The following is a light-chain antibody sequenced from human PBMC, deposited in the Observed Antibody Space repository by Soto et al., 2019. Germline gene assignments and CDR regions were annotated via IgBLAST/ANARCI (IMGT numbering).Light chain of an antibody. J-gene: IGKJ1*01. V-gene: IGKV3-20*01. Sequence: EVVLTQSPGTLSLFPGERATLSCRASQSFRGNYLAWYQQKPGQAPRPLLYGASSRATGIPDRFSGSGSGTDFTLTISRLEPEDIAVYYCQQYGISPRTFGQGTKVDIK. CDR3: QQYGISPRT. CDR1: QSFRGNY. CDR2: GAS.